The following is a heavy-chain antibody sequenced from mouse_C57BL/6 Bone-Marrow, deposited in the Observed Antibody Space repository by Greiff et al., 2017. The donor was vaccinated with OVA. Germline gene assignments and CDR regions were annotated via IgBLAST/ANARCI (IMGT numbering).Heavy chain of an antibody. CDR3: ARPSYDYGFDY. D-gene: IGHD2-4*01. V-gene: IGHV5-2*01. CDR2: INSDGGST. CDR1: EYEFPSHD. J-gene: IGHJ2*01. Sequence: EVKVVESGGGLVQPGESLKLSCESNEYEFPSHDMSWVRKTPEKRLELVAAINSDGGSTYYPDTMERRFIISRDNTKKTLYLQMSSLRSDDTALYYCARPSYDYGFDYWGQGTTLTVSS.